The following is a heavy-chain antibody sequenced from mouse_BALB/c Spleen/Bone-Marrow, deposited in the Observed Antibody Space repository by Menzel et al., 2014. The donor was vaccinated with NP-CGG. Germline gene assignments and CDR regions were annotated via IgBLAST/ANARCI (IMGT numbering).Heavy chain of an antibody. CDR1: GYTFTSYW. V-gene: IGHV1S41*01. Sequence: DLVKPGASVKLSCKASGYTFTSYWLNWIKQRPGQGLEWIGRIAPGSGSTYYNEMFKGKATLTVDTSSSTAYIQLSSLSSGDSAVYFCARFPICYGNYGAMDYWGQGTSVTVSS. J-gene: IGHJ4*01. CDR2: IAPGSGST. CDR3: ARFPICYGNYGAMDY. D-gene: IGHD2-1*01.